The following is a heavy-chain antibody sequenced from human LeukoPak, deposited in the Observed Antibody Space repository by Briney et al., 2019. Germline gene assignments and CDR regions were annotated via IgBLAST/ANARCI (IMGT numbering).Heavy chain of an antibody. J-gene: IGHJ3*02. CDR2: VFSSGST. D-gene: IGHD4-23*01. CDR3: ARRAYGGKAAFDI. CDR1: GGSISSDSQY. Sequence: SETLSLTCTVSGGSISSDSQYWSWIRQPAGKGLEWIGRVFSSGSTNYKPSLKSRVTISVDTSKNQFSLKLTSVPAAATAVYYCARRAYGGKAAFDIWGQGTMVTVSS. V-gene: IGHV4-61*02.